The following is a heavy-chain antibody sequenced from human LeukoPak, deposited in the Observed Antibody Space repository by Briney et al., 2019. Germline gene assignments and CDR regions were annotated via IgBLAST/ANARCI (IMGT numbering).Heavy chain of an antibody. Sequence: GASVKVSCKASGYTFTGYYMHWVRQAPGQGLEWMGWINPNSGGTNYAQKFQGRVTMTRDTSISTAYMELSRLRSDDTAVYYCARVWDIVVVPAAMFGYWGQGTLVTVSS. CDR3: ARVWDIVVVPAAMFGY. CDR2: INPNSGGT. CDR1: GYTFTGYY. D-gene: IGHD2-2*01. J-gene: IGHJ4*02. V-gene: IGHV1-2*02.